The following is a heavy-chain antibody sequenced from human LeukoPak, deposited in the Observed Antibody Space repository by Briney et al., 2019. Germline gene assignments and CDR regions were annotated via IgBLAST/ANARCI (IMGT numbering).Heavy chain of an antibody. D-gene: IGHD2-21*01. J-gene: IGHJ6*02. CDR1: GFTFSSYS. V-gene: IGHV3-21*01. Sequence: PGGSLRLSCAASGFTFSSYSMNWVRQAPGKGLEWVSSISSSSSYIYYADSVKGRFTISRDNAKNSLYLQMSSLRAEDTAVYYCARDLIPYSSYCYGMDVWGQGTTVSVSS. CDR2: ISSSSSYI. CDR3: ARDLIPYSSYCYGMDV.